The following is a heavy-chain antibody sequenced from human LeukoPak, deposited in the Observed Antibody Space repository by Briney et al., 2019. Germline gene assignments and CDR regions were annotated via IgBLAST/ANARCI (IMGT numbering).Heavy chain of an antibody. D-gene: IGHD3-10*01. CDR2: ISYDGSNK. V-gene: IGHV3-30*18. CDR1: GFTFSSYG. J-gene: IGHJ4*02. Sequence: GRSLRLSCAASGFTFSSYGMHWVRQAPGKGLEWVAVISYDGSNKYYADSVKGRFTISRDNSKNTLYLQMNSLRAEDTAVYYCAKDHRALLWFGGRGCDFDYWGQGTLVTVSS. CDR3: AKDHRALLWFGGRGCDFDY.